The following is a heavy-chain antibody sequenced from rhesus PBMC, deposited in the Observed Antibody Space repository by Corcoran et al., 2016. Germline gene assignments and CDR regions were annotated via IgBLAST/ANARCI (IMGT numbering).Heavy chain of an antibody. V-gene: IGHV2-174*01. CDR1: GFSISTSGTG. CDR2: IYWDDDK. D-gene: IGHD4-23*01. Sequence: QVTLKESGPALVKPTQTLTLTCTSSGFSISTSGTGGGWILQPPGKALEWLALIYWDDDKYYITSLKSRLTISKDTSKNQVVLTMTNMDPVDTATYYCARKGNTAWYFDLWGPGTPITISS. CDR3: ARKGNTAWYFDL. J-gene: IGHJ2*01.